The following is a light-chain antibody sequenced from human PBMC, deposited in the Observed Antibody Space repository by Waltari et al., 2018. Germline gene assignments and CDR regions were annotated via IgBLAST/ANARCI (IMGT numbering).Light chain of an antibody. CDR2: RNN. CDR3: AAWDDSLSRWL. Sequence: QSVLTQPPSASGTTGQSVTISCSGRSSNIGSNYVYWYQPVPGAAPNLLIYRNNQRPSGVPDRFSGSKSGTSASLAISGLRSEDEADYYCAAWDDSLSRWLLGGGTKLTVL. V-gene: IGLV1-47*01. CDR1: SSNIGSNY. J-gene: IGLJ3*02.